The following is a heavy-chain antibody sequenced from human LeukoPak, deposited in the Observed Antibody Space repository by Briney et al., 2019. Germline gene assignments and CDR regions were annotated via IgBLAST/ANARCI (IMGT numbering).Heavy chain of an antibody. CDR2: IYSGGST. CDR1: GFTVSSNY. J-gene: IGHJ4*02. V-gene: IGHV3-53*04. D-gene: IGHD4-23*01. Sequence: GGSLRLSCAASGFTVSSNYMSWVRQAPGKGLEWVSVIYSGGSTYYADSVKGRFTISRHNSKNTLYLQMNSLRAKDTAVYYCASYYGGNSAHYWGQGTLVTVSS. CDR3: ASYYGGNSAHY.